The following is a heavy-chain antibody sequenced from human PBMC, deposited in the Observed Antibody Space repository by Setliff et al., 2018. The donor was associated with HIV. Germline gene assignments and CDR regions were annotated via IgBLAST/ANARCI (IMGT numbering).Heavy chain of an antibody. CDR2: IIPIFGTR. D-gene: IGHD4-4*01. V-gene: IGHV1-69*13. CDR3: ARDRSNYVGLDAFDI. Sequence: SVKVSCKASGGTFSSYGISWVRQAPGQGLEWIGGIIPIFGTRNYAQKFQGRVTITADESTSTAYMELSSLRSEDTAVYYCARDRSNYVGLDAFDIWGQGTMVTVSS. J-gene: IGHJ3*02. CDR1: GGTFSSYG.